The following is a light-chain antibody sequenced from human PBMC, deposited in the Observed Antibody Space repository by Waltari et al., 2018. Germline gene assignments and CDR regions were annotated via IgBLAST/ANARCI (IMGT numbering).Light chain of an antibody. CDR3: QQYNHYPWT. Sequence: IKVTQSPSTLSASVGDRITITCRASQRISDWLACYQQKPGNAPKLLMYTTSTLQGGVPSRFSGGGSDTEFTLTISSRQPDDFAAYYCQQYNHYPWTFGPGTKVEVK. V-gene: IGKV1-5*03. J-gene: IGKJ1*01. CDR2: TTS. CDR1: QRISDW.